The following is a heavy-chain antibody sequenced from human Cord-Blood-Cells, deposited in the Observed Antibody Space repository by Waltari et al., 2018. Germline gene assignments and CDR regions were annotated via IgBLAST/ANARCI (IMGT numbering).Heavy chain of an antibody. Sequence: QLQLQESGPGLVKPSETLSLPCTVSVASISSSSYDWGCSRQHPWKGLEWIGSIYYSGRTNYSPPLKSRVTISLAPSKNQFSLTLSCVTAADTAVYYCASRWAYYLWSASYFDSWGQETLVTVSS. CDR2: IYYSGRT. V-gene: IGHV4-39*01. D-gene: IGHD3-3*01. J-gene: IGHJ4*02. CDR3: ASRWAYYLWSASYFDS. CDR1: VASISSSSYD.